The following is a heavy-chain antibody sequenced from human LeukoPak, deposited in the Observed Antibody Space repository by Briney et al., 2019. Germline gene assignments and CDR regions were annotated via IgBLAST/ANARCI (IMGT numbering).Heavy chain of an antibody. CDR2: IKQDGSEK. J-gene: IGHJ4*02. Sequence: GGSLRLSCAASGFTFRTYWMSWVRQAPGKGLEWVANIKQDGSEKYYVDSVKGRFTISRDNTKNSLYLQMNSLRAEDTAVYYCVGGDYFDYWGQGTLVTVSS. CDR1: GFTFRTYW. CDR3: VGGDYFDY. V-gene: IGHV3-7*04.